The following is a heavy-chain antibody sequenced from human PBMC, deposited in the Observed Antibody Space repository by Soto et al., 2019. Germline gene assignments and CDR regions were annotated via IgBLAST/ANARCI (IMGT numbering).Heavy chain of an antibody. CDR3: AREWVSSGRNDH. D-gene: IGHD6-19*01. V-gene: IGHV1-46*02. CDR1: GYTFNNYY. J-gene: IGHJ4*02. Sequence: QVQLVQSGTEVKKPGASVKVSCKASGYTFNNYYIHWVRQAPGQGLEWIGVINPYGGSTNYAQKLQGRGTVTRDTSTSTVHMELTSLRSEDPGVYFCAREWVSSGRNDHWGQGTLVTVSS. CDR2: INPYGGST.